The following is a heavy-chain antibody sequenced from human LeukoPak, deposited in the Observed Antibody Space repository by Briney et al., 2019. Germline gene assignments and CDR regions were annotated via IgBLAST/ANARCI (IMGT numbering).Heavy chain of an antibody. D-gene: IGHD6-19*01. CDR3: AGNSSSGWFDF. CDR1: GDPISSHFYY. CDR2: IYNSVST. J-gene: IGHJ4*02. Sequence: SETLSLTCTVSGDPISSHFYYWGWIRQPPGKGLEWIGSIYNSVSTFYNPSLKSRVTISVDTSENHFSLRLTSVNVADTAVYYCAGNSSSGWFDFWGQGILVTVSS. V-gene: IGHV4-39*02.